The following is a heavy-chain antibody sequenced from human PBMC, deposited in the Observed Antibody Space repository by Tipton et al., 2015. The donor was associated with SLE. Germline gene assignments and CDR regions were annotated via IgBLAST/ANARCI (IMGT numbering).Heavy chain of an antibody. CDR2: IYTSGST. J-gene: IGHJ4*02. Sequence: TLSLTCTVSGGSISSSSYYWSWIRQPAGKGLEWIGRIYTSGSTNYNPSLKSRVTMSVDTSKNQFSLKLSSVTAADTAVYYCARDYMGYFDYWGQGTLVTVSS. D-gene: IGHD4-11*01. CDR3: ARDYMGYFDY. V-gene: IGHV4-61*02. CDR1: GGSISSSSYY.